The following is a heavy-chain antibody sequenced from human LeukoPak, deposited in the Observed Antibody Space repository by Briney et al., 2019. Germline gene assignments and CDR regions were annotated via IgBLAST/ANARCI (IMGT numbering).Heavy chain of an antibody. CDR1: GYTVTGYD. V-gene: IGHV1-2*02. J-gene: IGHJ3*02. D-gene: IGHD5-18*01. CDR2: INPNSGGT. CDR3: ARSDTATAFDI. Sequence: ASVKVSCKASGYTVTGYDMHWVRQAPGQGLEWMGWINPNSGGTNYAQKFQGRVTMTRDTSISTAYMELSRLRSDDTAVYYCARSDTATAFDICGQGKMVTVSS.